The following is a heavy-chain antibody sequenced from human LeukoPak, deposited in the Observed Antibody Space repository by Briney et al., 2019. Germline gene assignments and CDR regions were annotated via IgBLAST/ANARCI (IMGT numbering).Heavy chain of an antibody. J-gene: IGHJ6*02. CDR2: IKQDGSDK. D-gene: IGHD3-16*02. V-gene: IGHV3-7*01. CDR3: TRDYRGKDV. CDR1: GFTFSAYW. Sequence: GRSLRLSCAASGFTFSAYWMRWVRQAPGKGLEWVANIKQDGSDKFYADSMKGRFTISRGNAKNSVYLQMDSLRVEDTAVYYCTRDYRGKDVWGRGTTVTVSS.